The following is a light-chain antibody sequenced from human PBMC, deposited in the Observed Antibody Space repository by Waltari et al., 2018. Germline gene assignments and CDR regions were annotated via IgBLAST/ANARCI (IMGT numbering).Light chain of an antibody. V-gene: IGKV3-11*01. CDR3: QQRSSWTPHT. CDR1: QSVGTY. CDR2: DAS. Sequence: EIVLTQSPATLSLSPGETATLSCRASQSVGTYLAWYQQKPGLAPRLLIYDASNRATGIPDRFRGSGSGTDFTLTISSLEPEDFALYYCQQRSSWTPHTFGQGARLEIK. J-gene: IGKJ2*01.